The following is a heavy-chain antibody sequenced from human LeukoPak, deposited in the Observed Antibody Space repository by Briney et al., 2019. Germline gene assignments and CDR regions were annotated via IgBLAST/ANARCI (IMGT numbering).Heavy chain of an antibody. CDR3: AKDGVQGVMVSYYYYMDV. V-gene: IGHV3-23*01. Sequence: GGSLRLSCAASGFTFSSYAMSWVRQAPGKGLEWVSAISGSGGSTYYADSVKGRFTISRDNSKNTLYLQMNSLRAEDTAVYYCAKDGVQGVMVSYYYYMDVWGKGTTVTVSS. CDR2: ISGSGGST. CDR1: GFTFSSYA. D-gene: IGHD3-16*02. J-gene: IGHJ6*03.